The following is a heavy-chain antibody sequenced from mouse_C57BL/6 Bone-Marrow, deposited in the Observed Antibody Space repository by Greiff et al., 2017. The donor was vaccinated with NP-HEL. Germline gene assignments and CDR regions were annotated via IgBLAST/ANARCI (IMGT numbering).Heavy chain of an antibody. V-gene: IGHV5-17*01. CDR2: ISSGSSTI. D-gene: IGHD4-1*01. CDR1: GFTFSDYG. Sequence: EVQLVESGGGLVKPGGSLKLSCAASGFTFSDYGMHWVRQAPEKGLEWVAYISSGSSTIYYADTVTGRFTISRDNATNTLFLQRTSLRAEDTAMYYCARGWDVRYFDVWGTGTTVTVSA. CDR3: ARGWDVRYFDV. J-gene: IGHJ1*03.